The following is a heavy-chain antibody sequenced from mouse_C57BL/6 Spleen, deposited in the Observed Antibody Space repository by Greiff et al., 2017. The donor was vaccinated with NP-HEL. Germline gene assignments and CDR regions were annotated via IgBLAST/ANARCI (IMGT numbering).Heavy chain of an antibody. CDR1: GFSLTSYG. CDR2: IWRGGST. Sequence: VKLQESGPGLVQPSQSLSITCTVSGFSLTSYGVHWVRQSPGKGLEWLGVIWRGGSTDYNAAFMSRLSITKDNSKSQVFFKMNSLQADDTAIYYCAKDYGGLYYYAMDYWGQGTSVTVSS. J-gene: IGHJ4*01. CDR3: AKDYGGLYYYAMDY. V-gene: IGHV2-5*01. D-gene: IGHD1-1*01.